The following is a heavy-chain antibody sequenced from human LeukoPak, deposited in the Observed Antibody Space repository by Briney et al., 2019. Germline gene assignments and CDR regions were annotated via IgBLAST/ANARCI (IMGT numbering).Heavy chain of an antibody. V-gene: IGHV4-59*12. CDR3: ARDLAY. CDR2: IYYSGSS. J-gene: IGHJ4*02. D-gene: IGHD3-16*01. CDR1: GGSISTYY. Sequence: SETLSLTCTVSGGSISTYYWSWIRQPPGKGLEWIGYIYYSGSSNYNPSLKSRVTISVDTSKNQFSLKLSSVTAADTAAYYCARDLAYWGQGTLVTVSS.